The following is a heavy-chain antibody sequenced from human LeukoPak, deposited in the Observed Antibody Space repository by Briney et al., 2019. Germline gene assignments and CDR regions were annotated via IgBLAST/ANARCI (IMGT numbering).Heavy chain of an antibody. J-gene: IGHJ6*03. CDR1: GFTFSSYG. Sequence: PGGSLRLSCAASGFTFSSYGMHWVRQAPGKGLEWVAVISYDGSNKYYADSVKGRFTISRDNSKNTLYLQMNSLRAEDTAVYYCAKDPAANERRVGYYYYMDVWGKGTTVTVSS. CDR2: ISYDGSNK. CDR3: AKDPAANERRVGYYYYMDV. V-gene: IGHV3-30*18. D-gene: IGHD1-1*01.